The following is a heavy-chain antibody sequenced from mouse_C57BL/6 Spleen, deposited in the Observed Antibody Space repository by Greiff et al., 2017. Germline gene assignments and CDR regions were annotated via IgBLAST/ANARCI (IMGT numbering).Heavy chain of an antibody. CDR1: GISITTGNYR. V-gene: IGHV3-5*01. D-gene: IGHD3-2*02. CDR2: IYYSGTI. J-gene: IGHJ2*01. Sequence: EVKLLESGPGLVKPSQTVFLTCTVTGISITTGNYRWSWIRQFPGNKLEWIGYIYYSGTITYNPSLTRRTTITRDTPKNQFFLEMNSLTAEDTATYYCARERLFYFDYWGQGTTLTVSS. CDR3: ARERLFYFDY.